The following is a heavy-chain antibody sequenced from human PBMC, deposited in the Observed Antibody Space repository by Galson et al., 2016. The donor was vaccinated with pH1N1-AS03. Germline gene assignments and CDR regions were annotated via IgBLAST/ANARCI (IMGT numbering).Heavy chain of an antibody. CDR1: GFSFSESW. CDR3: ARGAGFLVDY. D-gene: IGHD1-1*01. J-gene: IGHJ4*02. V-gene: IGHV3-7*03. CDR2: IHKDGSEK. Sequence: SLRLSCPTSGFSFSESWMNWVRQAPGKGLEWVAIIHKDGSEKHYLDSVKGRFTISRDNAKNSIYLQMDTLRPEDTAFYYCARGAGFLVDYWGQGTLVTVSS.